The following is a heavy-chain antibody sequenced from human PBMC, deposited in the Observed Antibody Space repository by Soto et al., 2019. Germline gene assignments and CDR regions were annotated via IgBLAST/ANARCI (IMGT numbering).Heavy chain of an antibody. CDR2: IIPIFGTA. D-gene: IGHD3-9*01. V-gene: IGHV1-69*06. Sequence: ASVKVSCKASGGTFSSYAISWVRQAPGQGLEWMGGIIPIFGTANYAQKFQGRVTITADKSTSTAYMELSSLRSEDTAVYYCARFLHYDILTGYYNRGWFDPWGQGTLVTVSS. CDR1: GGTFSSYA. J-gene: IGHJ5*02. CDR3: ARFLHYDILTGYYNRGWFDP.